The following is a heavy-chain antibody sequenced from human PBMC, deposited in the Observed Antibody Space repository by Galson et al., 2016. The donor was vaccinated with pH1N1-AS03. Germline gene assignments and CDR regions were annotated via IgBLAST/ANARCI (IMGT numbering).Heavy chain of an antibody. CDR2: INPMVGLA. J-gene: IGHJ6*02. CDR1: GGTLSSYT. V-gene: IGHV1-69*02. D-gene: IGHD5-24*01. CDR3: ARVSGDDGRGGYKGASAMDA. Sequence: VSCKASGGTLSSYTINWVRQAPGQGLEWMGRINPMVGLADYAQKLQDRVKITADKSTSTVYMELGSLRTEDTAVYYCARVSGDDGRGGYKGASAMDAWGQGTTVTVSS.